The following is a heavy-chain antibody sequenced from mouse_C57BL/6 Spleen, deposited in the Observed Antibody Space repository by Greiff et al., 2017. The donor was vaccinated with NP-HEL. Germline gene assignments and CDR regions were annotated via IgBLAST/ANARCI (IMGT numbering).Heavy chain of an antibody. Sequence: VHVKQSGPELVKPGASVKISCKASGYSFTDYNMNWVKQSNGKSLEWIGVINPNYGTTSYNQKFKGKATLTVDQSSSTAYMQLNSLTSEDSAVYYCARSYYGSSYGAMDYWGQGTSVTVSS. D-gene: IGHD1-1*01. CDR3: ARSYYGSSYGAMDY. CDR2: INPNYGTT. J-gene: IGHJ4*01. V-gene: IGHV1-39*01. CDR1: GYSFTDYN.